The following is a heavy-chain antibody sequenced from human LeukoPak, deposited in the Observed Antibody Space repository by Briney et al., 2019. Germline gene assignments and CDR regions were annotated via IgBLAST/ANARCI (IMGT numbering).Heavy chain of an antibody. V-gene: IGHV3-23*01. D-gene: IGHD1-7*01. CDR1: GFTFSSYA. CDR2: ISGSGGST. CDR3: AKNYRPYNWFDP. J-gene: IGHJ5*02. Sequence: GGSLRLSCAASGFTFSSYAMTWVRQAPGKGLEWVSAISGSGGSTYYADSVKGRFTIPRDNSKNTLYLQMNSLRAEDTAVYYCAKNYRPYNWFDPWGQGTLVTVSS.